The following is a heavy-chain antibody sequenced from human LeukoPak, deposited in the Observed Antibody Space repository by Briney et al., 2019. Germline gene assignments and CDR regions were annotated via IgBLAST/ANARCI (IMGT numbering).Heavy chain of an antibody. J-gene: IGHJ4*02. D-gene: IGHD2-21*01. Sequence: PGGSLRLSCAASGFTFSGDGMHWVRQAPGKGLEWVAGISYDGVNKWYADSVKGRFTVSRDNSKNTLYLQMNSLRPEDTAIYYLAKDLYQNCTFDYWGQGTLVTVSS. CDR2: ISYDGVNK. V-gene: IGHV3-30*18. CDR3: AKDLYQNCTFDY. CDR1: GFTFSGDG.